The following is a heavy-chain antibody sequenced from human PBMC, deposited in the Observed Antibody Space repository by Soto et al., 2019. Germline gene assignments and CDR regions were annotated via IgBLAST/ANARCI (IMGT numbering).Heavy chain of an antibody. D-gene: IGHD5-12*01. CDR2: IYYSGST. CDR1: GGSISSSSYY. Sequence: SETLSLTCTVSGGSISSSSYYWGWIRQPPGKGLEWIGSIYYSGSTYYNPSLKSRVTISVDTSKNQFSLKLSSVTAADTAVYYCARQQLKNVDIVARHNDAFDIWGQGTMVTVSS. CDR3: ARQQLKNVDIVARHNDAFDI. J-gene: IGHJ3*02. V-gene: IGHV4-39*01.